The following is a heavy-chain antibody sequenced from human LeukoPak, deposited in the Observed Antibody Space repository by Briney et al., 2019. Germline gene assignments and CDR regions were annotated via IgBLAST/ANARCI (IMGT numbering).Heavy chain of an antibody. J-gene: IGHJ4*02. CDR1: GYTFTSYD. Sequence: GASVKVSCKASGYTFTSYDINWVRQASGQGREWMGWMNPNSGKTGYAQKFQGRVTMTRNTSISTAYMELSSLRSEDTAVYYCARETTYYYDSSGYYYYGYWGQGALVTVSS. CDR3: ARETTYYYDSSGYYYYGY. D-gene: IGHD3-22*01. CDR2: MNPNSGKT. V-gene: IGHV1-8*01.